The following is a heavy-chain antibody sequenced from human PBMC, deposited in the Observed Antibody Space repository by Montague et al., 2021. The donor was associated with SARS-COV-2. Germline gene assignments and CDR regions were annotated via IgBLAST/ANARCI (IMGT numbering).Heavy chain of an antibody. V-gene: IGHV6-1*01. CDR2: TYYRSKWYS. CDR3: VRYSGWFYFDF. J-gene: IGHJ4*02. CDR1: GDSVSSNSVA. D-gene: IGHD6-19*01. Sequence: CAISGDSVSSNSVAWRWIRQSPSRGPEWLGRTYYRSKWYSDYAPXVRGRLTVNPDASKNEFSLELNYVTPEDTAVYYCVRYSGWFYFDFWGQGTLVTVSS.